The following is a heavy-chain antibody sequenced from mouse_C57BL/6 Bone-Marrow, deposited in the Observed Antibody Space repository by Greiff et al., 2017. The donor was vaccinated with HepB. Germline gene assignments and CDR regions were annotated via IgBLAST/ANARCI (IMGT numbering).Heavy chain of an antibody. V-gene: IGHV1-81*01. CDR3: SYGSSYGRYFDV. J-gene: IGHJ1*03. Sequence: VKLMESGAELARPGASVKLSCKASGYTFTSYGISWVKQRTGQGLEWIGEIYPRSGNTYYNEKFKGKATLTADKSSSTAYMELRSLTSEDSAVYFCSYGSSYGRYFDVWGTGTTVTVSS. D-gene: IGHD1-1*01. CDR2: IYPRSGNT. CDR1: GYTFTSYG.